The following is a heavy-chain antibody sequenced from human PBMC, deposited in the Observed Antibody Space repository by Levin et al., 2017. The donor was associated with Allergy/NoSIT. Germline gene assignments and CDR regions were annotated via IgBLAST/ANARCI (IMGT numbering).Heavy chain of an antibody. D-gene: IGHD4-17*01. CDR3: ARSRRYGDSGSDS. CDR1: GGSVSAPSDY. CDR2: IYYTGNT. V-gene: IGHV4-61*01. J-gene: IGHJ4*02. Sequence: SETLSLTCTVSGGSVSAPSDYWSWMRQPPGGRLEWIAYIYYTGNTKYNPSLKSRVTISVDTSNNQFSLKLTSMTAADTAVYFCARSRRYGDSGSDSWGQGTLITVSS.